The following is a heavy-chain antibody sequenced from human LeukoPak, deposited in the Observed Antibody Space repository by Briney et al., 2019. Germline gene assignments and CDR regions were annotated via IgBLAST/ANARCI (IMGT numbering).Heavy chain of an antibody. CDR1: GFTFAKYC. V-gene: IGHV3-7*03. Sequence: VGALRLSCVASGFTFAKYCMSLVRQAPGKGLEWVANIKLDGSEKNYVDSVKGRFTISRDNTKNSLYLQMNSLRVEDTAVFYCARDQYDTWSRRGNFDSWGQGTLVIVSS. CDR3: ARDQYDTWSRRGNFDS. D-gene: IGHD3-3*01. CDR2: IKLDGSEK. J-gene: IGHJ4*02.